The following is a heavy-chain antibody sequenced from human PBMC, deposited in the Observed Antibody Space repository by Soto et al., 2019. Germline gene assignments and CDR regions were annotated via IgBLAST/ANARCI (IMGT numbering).Heavy chain of an antibody. Sequence: GASVKVSCKASGYTFTSYAMHWVRQAPVQRLEWMGWINAGDGNTKYSQKFQGRVTITRDTYASTAYMEVSSLRSEDTAVYYCARELMDWFDPWGRGTLVTLSS. CDR2: INAGDGNT. CDR1: GYTFTSYA. J-gene: IGHJ5*02. CDR3: ARELMDWFDP. V-gene: IGHV1-3*01.